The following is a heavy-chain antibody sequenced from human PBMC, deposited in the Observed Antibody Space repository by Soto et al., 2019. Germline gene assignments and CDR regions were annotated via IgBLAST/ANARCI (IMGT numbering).Heavy chain of an antibody. Sequence: QVQLVQSGAXVKKPXSSVXXXXKASGGTXSSYAISWVRQAPGQGLEWMGGIIPIFGTANYAQKFQGRVTITADESTSTAYMELSSLRSEDTAVYYCASGSNYGYYYGMDVXXQGTTVTVSS. J-gene: IGHJ6*01. CDR1: GGTXSSYA. CDR2: IIPIFGTA. D-gene: IGHD4-4*01. CDR3: ASGSNYGYYYGMDV. V-gene: IGHV1-69*12.